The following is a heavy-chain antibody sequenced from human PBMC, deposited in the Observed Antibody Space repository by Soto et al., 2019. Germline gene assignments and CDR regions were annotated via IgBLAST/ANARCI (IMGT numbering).Heavy chain of an antibody. Sequence: SETLSLTCTVSGGSISSGDYYWSWIRQPPGKGLEWIGYIYYGGSTYYNPSLKSRVTISVDTSKNQFSLKLSSVTAADTAVYYCARDLEMATPVGTANAFDIWGQGTMVTVSS. CDR2: IYYGGST. V-gene: IGHV4-30-4*01. CDR1: GGSISSGDYY. D-gene: IGHD5-12*01. CDR3: ARDLEMATPVGTANAFDI. J-gene: IGHJ3*02.